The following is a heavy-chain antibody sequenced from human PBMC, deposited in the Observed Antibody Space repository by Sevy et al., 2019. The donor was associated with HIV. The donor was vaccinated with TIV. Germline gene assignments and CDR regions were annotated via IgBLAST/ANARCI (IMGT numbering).Heavy chain of an antibody. CDR3: ARVRYTFGFPIFFDY. D-gene: IGHD5-18*01. CDR1: GGSISSYY. J-gene: IGHJ4*02. CDR2: YSGST. Sequence: SETLSLTCSVSGGSISSYYWSWIRQPPGKGLEWIDYSGSTNYNSSLKSRVTISVDRSKSQFSLKLRSVTAADSATYYSARVRYTFGFPIFFDYWGQGILVTVSS. V-gene: IGHV4-59*01.